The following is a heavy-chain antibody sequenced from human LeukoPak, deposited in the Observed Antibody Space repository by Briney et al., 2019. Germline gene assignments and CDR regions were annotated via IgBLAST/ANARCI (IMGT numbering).Heavy chain of an antibody. CDR3: AREALLYCSSTSCPIDY. D-gene: IGHD2-2*01. CDR1: GFTFSSYW. CDR2: IKQDGSEK. Sequence: GGSLRLSCAASGFTFSSYWMSWVCQAPGKGLEWVANIKQDGSEKYYVDSVKGRFTISRDNAKNSLYLQMNSLRAEDTAVYYCAREALLYCSSTSCPIDYWGQGTLVTVSS. J-gene: IGHJ4*02. V-gene: IGHV3-7*03.